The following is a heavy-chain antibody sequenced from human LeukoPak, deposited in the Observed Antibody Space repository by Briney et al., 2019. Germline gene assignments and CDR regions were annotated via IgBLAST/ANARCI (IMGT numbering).Heavy chain of an antibody. V-gene: IGHV3-7*05. CDR2: IKQDGSEK. J-gene: IGHJ6*02. D-gene: IGHD6-6*01. CDR1: GFTFSNYW. CDR3: ARDPYSSTWSYGMDV. Sequence: GGSLRLSCAASGFTFSNYWMTWVRQAPGKGLEWVANIKQDGSEKYYVDSVLGRFTLSRDNAKNSLFLQMNTLRAEDTAVYYCARDPYSSTWSYGMDVWGQGTTVTVSS.